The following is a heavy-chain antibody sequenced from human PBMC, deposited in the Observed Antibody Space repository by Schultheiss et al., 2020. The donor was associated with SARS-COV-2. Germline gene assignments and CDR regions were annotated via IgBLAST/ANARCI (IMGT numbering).Heavy chain of an antibody. V-gene: IGHV3-7*03. D-gene: IGHD3-10*01. CDR3: AKAILMVRGGDFDY. CDR2: IKQDGSEK. J-gene: IGHJ4*02. CDR1: GFTFSSYS. Sequence: GGSLRLSCAASGFTFSSYSMNWVRQAPGKGLEWVANIKQDGSEKYYVDSVKGRFTISRDNSKNTLYLQMNSLRAEDTAVYYCAKAILMVRGGDFDYWGQGTLVTVSS.